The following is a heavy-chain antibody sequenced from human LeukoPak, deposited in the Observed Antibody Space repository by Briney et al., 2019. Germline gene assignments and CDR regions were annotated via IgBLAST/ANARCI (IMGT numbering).Heavy chain of an antibody. CDR1: GFTFSTYS. J-gene: IGHJ4*02. CDR2: ISSNNRYI. Sequence: PGGSLRLSCAASGFTFSTYSMNWVRQAPGKGLEWVSSISSNNRYIYYADSVKGRFTISRDNARNSLYLQMNSLRAEDTAMYYCAREGAAAAPYWGQGTLVTVSS. D-gene: IGHD6-13*01. V-gene: IGHV3-21*01. CDR3: AREGAAAAPY.